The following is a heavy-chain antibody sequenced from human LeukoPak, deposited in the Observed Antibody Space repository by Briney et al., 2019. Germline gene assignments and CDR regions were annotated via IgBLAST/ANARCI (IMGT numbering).Heavy chain of an antibody. V-gene: IGHV4-39*07. CDR1: GDSISGSGYY. CDR2: INYSGTT. J-gene: IGHJ4*02. Sequence: PSETLSLTCTVSGDSISGSGYYWRWIRQSPGKGLEWIASINYSGTTYYNPSLKSRVTIAVDTSKNLFSLKLTSVIAADTAVYFCARTYSSGQGAYYWGQGTLVTVSS. D-gene: IGHD3-22*01. CDR3: ARTYSSGQGAYY.